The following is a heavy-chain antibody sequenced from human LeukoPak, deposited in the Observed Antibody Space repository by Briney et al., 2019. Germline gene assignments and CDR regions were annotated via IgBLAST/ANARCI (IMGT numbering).Heavy chain of an antibody. J-gene: IGHJ4*02. CDR3: ARDLNYDILTGPPTHTRRYYFDY. V-gene: IGHV4-34*01. CDR1: GGSFSGYY. D-gene: IGHD3-9*01. CDR2: INHSGST. Sequence: KPSETLSLTCAVYGGSFSGYYWSWIRQPPGKGLEWIGEINHSGSTNYNPSLKSRVTISVDTSKNQFSLKLSSLTAADTAVYYCARDLNYDILTGPPTHTRRYYFDYWGQGTLVTVSS.